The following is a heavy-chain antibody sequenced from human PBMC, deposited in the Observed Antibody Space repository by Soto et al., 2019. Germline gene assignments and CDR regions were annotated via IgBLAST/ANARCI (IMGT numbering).Heavy chain of an antibody. CDR2: IYYSGTT. CDR1: GGSMSNYY. D-gene: IGHD3-3*01. J-gene: IGHJ5*02. V-gene: IGHV4-59*01. Sequence: SETLSLTCSVSGGSMSNYYWIWIRQPPGKGLEWIGYIYYSGTTNYNPSLKSRVTISEDTSKNQFSLELKSVTAADTAVYYCARGPARSGYYTWFDPWGQGVLVTVSS. CDR3: ARGPARSGYYTWFDP.